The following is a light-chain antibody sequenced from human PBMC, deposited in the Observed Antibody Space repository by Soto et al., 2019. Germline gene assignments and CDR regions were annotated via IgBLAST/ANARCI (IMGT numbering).Light chain of an antibody. CDR3: QQYGISPYT. CDR1: QSVTSTY. V-gene: IGKV3-20*01. CDR2: GAS. Sequence: VVLTQSPGTLSLSPGERGTLSCRASQSVTSTYFAWYQQKPGQAPRLLIYGASSRATGIPDRFSGSVSGTDFTLTISRLEPQDFAVYYCQQYGISPYTFGQGTKLEIK. J-gene: IGKJ2*01.